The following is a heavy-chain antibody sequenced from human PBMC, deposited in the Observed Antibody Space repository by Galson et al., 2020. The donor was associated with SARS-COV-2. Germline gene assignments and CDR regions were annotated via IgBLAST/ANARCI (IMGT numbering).Heavy chain of an antibody. J-gene: IGHJ5*02. CDR3: ARWGSSWYGADNWCDP. D-gene: IGHD6-13*01. CDR1: GGSFSGYY. Sequence: SETLSLTCAVYGGSFSGYYWSWIRQPPGKGLEWIGEINHSGSTNYNPSLKSRVTISVDTSKNQFSLKLSSVTAADTAVYYCARWGSSWYGADNWCDPWGQGSLVTVSS. CDR2: INHSGST. V-gene: IGHV4-34*01.